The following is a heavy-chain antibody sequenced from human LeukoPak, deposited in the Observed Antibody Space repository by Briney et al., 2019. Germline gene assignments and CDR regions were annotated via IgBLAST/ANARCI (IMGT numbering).Heavy chain of an antibody. CDR3: ARDQGAVAGDFDY. J-gene: IGHJ4*02. V-gene: IGHV1-2*02. D-gene: IGHD6-19*01. Sequence: ASVKVSCKASGYTFTGYYMHWVRQAPGQGLDWMGWINPNSGGTNYAQKFQGRVTMTRDTSISTAYMELSRLRSDDTAVYYCARDQGAVAGDFDYWGQGTLVTVSS. CDR2: INPNSGGT. CDR1: GYTFTGYY.